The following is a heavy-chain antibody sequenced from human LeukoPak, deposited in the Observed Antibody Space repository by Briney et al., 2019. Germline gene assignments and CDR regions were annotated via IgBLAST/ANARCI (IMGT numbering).Heavy chain of an antibody. J-gene: IGHJ4*02. Sequence: AGGSLRLSCAASGFTFSSYAMHWVRQAPGKGLEWVAVISYDGSNKYYADSVKGRFTISRDNSKNTLYLQMNSLRAEDTAVYYCARASRAAFDYWGQGTLVTVSS. CDR2: ISYDGSNK. V-gene: IGHV3-30-3*01. D-gene: IGHD2-15*01. CDR1: GFTFSSYA. CDR3: ARASRAAFDY.